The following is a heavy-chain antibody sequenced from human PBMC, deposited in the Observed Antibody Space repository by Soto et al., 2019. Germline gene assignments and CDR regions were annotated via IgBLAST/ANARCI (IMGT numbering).Heavy chain of an antibody. CDR2: IYYSGST. CDR1: GGSISSGGYY. J-gene: IGHJ3*02. CDR3: ARDRGLDAFDI. V-gene: IGHV4-31*03. Sequence: TLSLTCTVPGGSISSGGYYWSWVRQHPGKGLEWIGYIYYSGSTYYNPSLKSRVTISVDTSKNQFSLKLSSVTAADTAVYYCARDRGLDAFDIWGQGTMVTVSS.